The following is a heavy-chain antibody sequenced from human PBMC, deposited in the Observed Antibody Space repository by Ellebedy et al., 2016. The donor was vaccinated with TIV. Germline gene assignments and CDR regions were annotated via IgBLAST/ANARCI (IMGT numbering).Heavy chain of an antibody. D-gene: IGHD3-10*01. J-gene: IGHJ4*02. CDR2: IIPLFGTP. CDR1: GGTFSSYE. Sequence: AASVKVSCKASGGTFSSYEIGWVRQAPGQGLEWVGGIIPLFGTPSYAPKFQGSVTTTADKSTATAYMDLRGLRTEDTAVYYCARGGVRGAINPYIDHWGQGTLVTVSS. V-gene: IGHV1-69*06. CDR3: ARGGVRGAINPYIDH.